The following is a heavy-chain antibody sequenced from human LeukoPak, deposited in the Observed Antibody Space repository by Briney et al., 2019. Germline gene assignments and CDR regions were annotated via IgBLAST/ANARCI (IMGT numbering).Heavy chain of an antibody. CDR3: AKVAGATSNKYCFDY. J-gene: IGHJ4*02. Sequence: PGGSLRLSCAGSGFTFSPYSIIWVRQAPGKGLEWVSSISGDSRYIYYADSVKGRFTISRDNSKITLSLQMNSLRAEDTAVYYCAKVAGATSNKYCFDYWGQGTLVTVSS. CDR1: GFTFSPYS. D-gene: IGHD6-25*01. CDR2: ISGDSRYI. V-gene: IGHV3-21*04.